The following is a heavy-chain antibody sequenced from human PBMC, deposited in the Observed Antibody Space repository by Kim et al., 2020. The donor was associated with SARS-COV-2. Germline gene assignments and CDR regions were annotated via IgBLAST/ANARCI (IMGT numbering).Heavy chain of an antibody. CDR1: GFTFSDYA. V-gene: IGHV3-23*05. D-gene: IGHD6-13*01. J-gene: IGHJ4*02. CDR2: IDKNGRNI. Sequence: GGSLRLSCAASGFTFSDYAMKWVRQVPGEGLDWVSSIDKNGRNIYYTDSAKGRFTISRDNSKHTLYLQMNSLRAEDTAVYYCAKKGRDTSSWYYFDYWGQGSLVTVSS. CDR3: AKKGRDTSSWYYFDY.